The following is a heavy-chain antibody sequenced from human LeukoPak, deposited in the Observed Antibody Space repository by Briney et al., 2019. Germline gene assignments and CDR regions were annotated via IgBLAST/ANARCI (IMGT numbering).Heavy chain of an antibody. CDR3: ARAWSKYYDFWRVTDAFDI. CDR1: GGSISSYY. Sequence: SETLSLTCTVSGGSISSYYWSWIRQPAGKGLEWIGRIYTSGSTNYNPSLKSRVTMSVDTSKNQFSLKLSSVTAADTAVYYCARAWSKYYDFWRVTDAFDIWGQGTMVTVSS. D-gene: IGHD3-3*01. V-gene: IGHV4-4*07. CDR2: IYTSGST. J-gene: IGHJ3*02.